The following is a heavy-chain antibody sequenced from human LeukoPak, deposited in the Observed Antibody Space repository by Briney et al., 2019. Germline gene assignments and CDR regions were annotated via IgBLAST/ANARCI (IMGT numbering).Heavy chain of an antibody. Sequence: AASVKVSCKASGYTFTSYYMHWVRQAPGQGLEWMGIINPSGGSTSYAQKFQGRVTITRNTSISTAYMELSSLRSEDTAVYYCARAWGPDGKMDVWGKGTTVTVSS. CDR3: ARAWGPDGKMDV. D-gene: IGHD7-27*01. J-gene: IGHJ6*04. V-gene: IGHV1-46*01. CDR1: GYTFTSYY. CDR2: INPSGGST.